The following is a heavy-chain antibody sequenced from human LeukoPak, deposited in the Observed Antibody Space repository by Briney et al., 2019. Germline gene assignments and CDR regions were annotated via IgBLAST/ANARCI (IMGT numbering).Heavy chain of an antibody. J-gene: IGHJ6*02. CDR3: AKDLPAAPYYYYYGMDV. V-gene: IGHV3-23*01. CDR1: GFTFSSYA. D-gene: IGHD2-2*01. Sequence: PGGSLRLSCAASGFTFSSYAMSWVRQAPGEGLEWVSAISGSGGSTYYADSVKGRFTISRDNSKNTLYLQMNSLRAEDTAVYYCAKDLPAAPYYYYYGMDVWGQGTTVTVSS. CDR2: ISGSGGST.